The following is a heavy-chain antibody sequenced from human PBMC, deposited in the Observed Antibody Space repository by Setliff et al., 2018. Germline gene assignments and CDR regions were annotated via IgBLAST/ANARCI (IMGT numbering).Heavy chain of an antibody. Sequence: SETLSLTCTLSGDSISRSTYYWGWIRQSPGKGLDWIGTVDRSGNTFYNPSLNSRVTISVDTSKNLFSLKLNSVTAADTALYYCARHVKVATEYFDCWGQGTLVTVSS. CDR3: ARHVKVATEYFDC. J-gene: IGHJ4*02. CDR2: VDRSGNT. V-gene: IGHV4-39*01. D-gene: IGHD5-12*01. CDR1: GDSISRSTYY.